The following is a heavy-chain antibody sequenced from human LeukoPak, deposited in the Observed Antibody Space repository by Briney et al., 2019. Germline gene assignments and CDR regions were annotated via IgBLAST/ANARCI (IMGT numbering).Heavy chain of an antibody. CDR2: IYHSGST. Sequence: PSETLSLTCAVSGGSISSGYYWAWIRQPPGKGLEWIGSIYHSGSTYYNPSLKSRVTISVDKSKNQCSLKLSSVTAADTAVYYCARGGGNGGGWVGHFYYMDVWGKGTTVTVSS. V-gene: IGHV4-38-2*01. CDR1: GGSISSGYY. CDR3: ARGGGNGGGWVGHFYYMDV. D-gene: IGHD4-23*01. J-gene: IGHJ6*03.